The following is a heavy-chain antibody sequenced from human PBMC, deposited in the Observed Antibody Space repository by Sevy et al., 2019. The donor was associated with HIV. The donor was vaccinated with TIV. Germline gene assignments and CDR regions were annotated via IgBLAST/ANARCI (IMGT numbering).Heavy chain of an antibody. CDR2: ISSSSSTI. V-gene: IGHV3-48*02. D-gene: IGHD6-13*01. CDR3: ARDGTAAGTGERYYYYYGMNV. Sequence: GGSLRLSCAASGFTFSSYSMNWVRQAPGKGLEWVSYISSSSSTIYYADSVKGRFTISRDNAKNSLYLQMNSLRDEDTAVYYWARDGTAAGTGERYYYYYGMNVWAKGPRSPSP. CDR1: GFTFSSYS. J-gene: IGHJ6*02.